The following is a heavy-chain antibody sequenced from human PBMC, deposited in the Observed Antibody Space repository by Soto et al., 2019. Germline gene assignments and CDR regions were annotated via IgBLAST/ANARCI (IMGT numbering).Heavy chain of an antibody. CDR3: AGSSDDGRDN. CDR2: ISSSSSFI. CDR1: GFSLSGYS. D-gene: IGHD1-26*01. V-gene: IGHV3-21*01. J-gene: IGHJ4*02. Sequence: EVQLVESGGGLVKPGGSLRLSCAASGFSLSGYSMNWIRQAPGKGLEWVASISSSSSFIHYAESMKGRFTISRDNAKNSLYLKMNSQSAEDKAVYYCAGSSDDGRDNWGQGTLVTVSS.